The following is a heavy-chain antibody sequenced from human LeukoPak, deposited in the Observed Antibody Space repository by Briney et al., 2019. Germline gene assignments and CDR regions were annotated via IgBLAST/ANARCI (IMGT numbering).Heavy chain of an antibody. CDR1: GFTFSSYW. D-gene: IGHD3-22*01. J-gene: IGHJ4*02. CDR2: IKQDGSEK. CDR3: ARDALYDSSGYYPLDY. V-gene: IGHV3-7*01. Sequence: GGSLRLSCAASGFTFSSYWMSWVRQAPGKGLEWVANIKQDGSEKYYVDSVKGRFTISRDNAKNSLYLQMNSLRAEDTAVYYCARDALYDSSGYYPLDYWGQGTLVTVSS.